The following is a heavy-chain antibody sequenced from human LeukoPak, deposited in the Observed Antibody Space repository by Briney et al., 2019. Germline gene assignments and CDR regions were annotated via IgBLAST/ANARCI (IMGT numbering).Heavy chain of an antibody. CDR3: ARGYGGFDY. J-gene: IGHJ4*02. V-gene: IGHV4-34*01. CDR1: GGSFSGYY. Sequence: SETLSLTCAVYGGSFSGYYWSWIRQPPGKGLEWIGEINHSGSTNYNPSLKSRVTISVDTSKNQFSLKLSSVTAADTAVYYCARGYGGFDYWGQGTLVTVSS. CDR2: INHSGST. D-gene: IGHD3-10*01.